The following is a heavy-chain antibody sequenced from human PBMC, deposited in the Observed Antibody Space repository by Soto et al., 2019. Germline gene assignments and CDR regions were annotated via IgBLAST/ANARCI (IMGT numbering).Heavy chain of an antibody. CDR2: ISSSSSYI. Sequence: GGSLRLSCAASGFTFSSYSMNWVRQAPGKGLEWVSSISSSSSYIYYADSVKGRFTISRDNAKNSLYLQMNSLRAEDTAVYYCARDNSGYDYVAFDSWGQGTMVTVSS. CDR1: GFTFSSYS. V-gene: IGHV3-21*01. CDR3: ARDNSGYDYVAFDS. J-gene: IGHJ3*02. D-gene: IGHD5-12*01.